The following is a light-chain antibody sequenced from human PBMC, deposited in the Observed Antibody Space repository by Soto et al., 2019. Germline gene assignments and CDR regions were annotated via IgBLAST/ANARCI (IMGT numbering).Light chain of an antibody. CDR3: QQYSSYPLT. CDR1: QTISNW. V-gene: IGKV1-5*01. J-gene: IGKJ4*01. CDR2: DAS. Sequence: DIQMTQSPSTRSASVGDRVTITCRASQTISNWLAWYQQKPGKAPKVLIYDASTLDGGVPSRFSGRRSGTDFTLTISSLQPNDFATYYCQQYSSYPLTFGGGTKVDI.